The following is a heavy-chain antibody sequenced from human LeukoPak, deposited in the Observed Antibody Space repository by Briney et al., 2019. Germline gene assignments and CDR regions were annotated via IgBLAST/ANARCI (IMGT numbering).Heavy chain of an antibody. Sequence: GGSLRLSCAASRFNVNNYWMHWVRQAPGQGLVWVSRTNEDGRVTSYATSVRGRFTIFRDSVENTLHLQMNSLRAEDTAVYYCVKDFGGELDSWGQGPLVTVSS. CDR1: RFNVNNYW. CDR3: VKDFGGELDS. D-gene: IGHD3-10*01. J-gene: IGHJ5*01. V-gene: IGHV3-74*01. CDR2: TNEDGRVT.